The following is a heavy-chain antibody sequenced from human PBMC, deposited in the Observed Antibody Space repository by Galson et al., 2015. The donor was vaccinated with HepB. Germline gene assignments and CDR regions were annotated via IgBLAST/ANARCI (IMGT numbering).Heavy chain of an antibody. Sequence: SLRLSCAASGFTFSSYAMSWVRQAPGKGLEWVSGISGSGNSTYYADSVKGRFTISRDKSKKTLYLQMNSLRAEDTALYYCAKLMRGVGLGPFNYWGQGTLVTVSS. CDR1: GFTFSSYA. CDR2: ISGSGNST. CDR3: AKLMRGVGLGPFNY. J-gene: IGHJ4*02. V-gene: IGHV3-23*01. D-gene: IGHD1-26*01.